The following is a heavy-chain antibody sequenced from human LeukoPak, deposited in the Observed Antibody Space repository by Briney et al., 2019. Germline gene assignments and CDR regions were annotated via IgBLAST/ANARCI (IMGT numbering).Heavy chain of an antibody. CDR3: ARAEPQLYSSSWRY. V-gene: IGHV3-30*14. Sequence: GGSLRLSCAASGFTFSSYAMHWVRQAPGKGLEWVAVISYDGSNKYYADSVKGRFTISRDNSKNTLYLQMNSLRAEDTAVYYCARAEPQLYSSSWRYWGQGTLVTVSS. D-gene: IGHD6-13*01. CDR2: ISYDGSNK. CDR1: GFTFSSYA. J-gene: IGHJ4*02.